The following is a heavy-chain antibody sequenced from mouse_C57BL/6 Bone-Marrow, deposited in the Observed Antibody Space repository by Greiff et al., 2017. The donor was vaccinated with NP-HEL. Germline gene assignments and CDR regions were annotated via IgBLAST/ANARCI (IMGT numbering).Heavy chain of an antibody. J-gene: IGHJ2*01. Sequence: EVKLQESGGGLVKPGGSLKLSCAASGFTFSSYTMSWVRQTPEKRLEWVATISGGGGNTYYPDSVKGRFTISRDNAKNTLYLQMSSLRSEDTALYYWARRYSNFDYWGQGTTLTVSS. CDR3: ARRYSNFDY. D-gene: IGHD2-5*01. CDR2: ISGGGGNT. CDR1: GFTFSSYT. V-gene: IGHV5-9*01.